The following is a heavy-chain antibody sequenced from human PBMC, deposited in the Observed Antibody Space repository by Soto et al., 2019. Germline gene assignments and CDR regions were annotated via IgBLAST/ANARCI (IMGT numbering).Heavy chain of an antibody. CDR2: VSYHGTDK. J-gene: IGHJ4*01. CDR3: AKASAVITSRFFDY. V-gene: IGHV3-30*18. D-gene: IGHD3-16*02. Sequence: RGSLRLSCAASGFTFSSYGMIWVRQAPGKGLEWVAVVSYHGTDKFYADSLKARFTISRDNSKNTLYLQMNSLRTEDSAVYYCAKASAVITSRFFDYWGHGTLVTVS. CDR1: GFTFSSYG.